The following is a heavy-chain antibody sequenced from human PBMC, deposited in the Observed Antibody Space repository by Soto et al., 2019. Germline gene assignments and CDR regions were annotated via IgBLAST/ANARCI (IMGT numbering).Heavy chain of an antibody. Sequence: PSETLSLTCTVSGDSISSHYWSWIRQSPGKGLEWIGHIYHSGSTRYNPSFKRRVTMSIDTSKNQFSLKLKSVTAADTALYYCAKNLAVAGFCLDPWGQGILVTVSS. CDR2: IYHSGST. D-gene: IGHD6-19*01. J-gene: IGHJ5*02. CDR3: AKNLAVAGFCLDP. V-gene: IGHV4-59*11. CDR1: GDSISSHY.